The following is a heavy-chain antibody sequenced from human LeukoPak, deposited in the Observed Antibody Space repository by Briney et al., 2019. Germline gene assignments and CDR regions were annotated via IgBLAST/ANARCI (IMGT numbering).Heavy chain of an antibody. V-gene: IGHV3-64*04. CDR3: AKDSKVAAAGYFFDY. CDR2: ISSNGGST. CDR1: GFTFSSYA. J-gene: IGHJ4*02. Sequence: GGSLRLSCSASGFTFSSYAMHWVRQAPGKGLEYVSAISSNGGSTYYADSVKGRFTISRDNSKNTLYLEMNSLRPEDTAVYHCAKDSKVAAAGYFFDYWGQGTLVTVSS. D-gene: IGHD6-13*01.